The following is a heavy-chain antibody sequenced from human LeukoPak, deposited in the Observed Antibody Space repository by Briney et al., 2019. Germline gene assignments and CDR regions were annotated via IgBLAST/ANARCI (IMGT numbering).Heavy chain of an antibody. CDR2: FDPEDGET. Sequence: ASVKVSCKVSGYTLTEFSMHWVRQVPGKGLEWMGSFDPEDGETIYTQKFQGRVTMTEDTSTDTAYMELSSLRSEDTAVYYCTSTVTMRDWYFDLRGRGTLVTVSS. D-gene: IGHD4-17*01. CDR3: TSTVTMRDWYFDL. J-gene: IGHJ2*01. CDR1: GYTLTEFS. V-gene: IGHV1-24*01.